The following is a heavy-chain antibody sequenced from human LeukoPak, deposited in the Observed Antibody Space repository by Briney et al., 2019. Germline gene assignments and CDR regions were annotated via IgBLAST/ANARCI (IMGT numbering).Heavy chain of an antibody. CDR2: IKKDGSEK. CDR3: VRGGGY. Sequence: GGSLRLSCAASGFTFSNYWTTWVRQAPGKGLEWVANIKKDGSEKNYVDSVKGRFTISRDNAKNSLYLQMNSLRAEDTAVYYCVRGGGYWGQGTLVTVSS. V-gene: IGHV3-7*01. J-gene: IGHJ4*02. CDR1: GFTFSNYW.